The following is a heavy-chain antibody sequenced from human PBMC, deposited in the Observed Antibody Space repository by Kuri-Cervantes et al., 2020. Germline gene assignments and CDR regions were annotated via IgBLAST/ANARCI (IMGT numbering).Heavy chain of an antibody. Sequence: GGSLRLSCAASGFTFSNSDMNWVRQAPGKGLEWVSGVSWNGSRTHYADSVKGRFIISRDNSRNFLYQQMNSLRPEDTAVYYCARAYYDYVWGSYRSDRSGMDVWGQGTTVTDSS. J-gene: IGHJ6*02. D-gene: IGHD3-16*02. CDR3: ARAYYDYVWGSYRSDRSGMDV. CDR1: GFTFSNSD. CDR2: VSWNGSRT. V-gene: IGHV3-19*01.